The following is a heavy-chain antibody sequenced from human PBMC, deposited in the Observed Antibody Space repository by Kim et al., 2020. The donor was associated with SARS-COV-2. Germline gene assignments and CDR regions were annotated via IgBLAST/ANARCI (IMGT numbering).Heavy chain of an antibody. CDR2: IKQDGSEK. CDR1: GFTFTTYG. Sequence: GGSLRLSCAASGFTFTTYGMNWVRQAPGKGLEWVANIKQDGSEKYYVDAVEGRCTITRENARNSLYLQMKSLRAEDTAGYYCARGLQGSYGMDVWGQGTTVTVSS. D-gene: IGHD3-16*01. CDR3: ARGLQGSYGMDV. J-gene: IGHJ6*02. V-gene: IGHV3-7*01.